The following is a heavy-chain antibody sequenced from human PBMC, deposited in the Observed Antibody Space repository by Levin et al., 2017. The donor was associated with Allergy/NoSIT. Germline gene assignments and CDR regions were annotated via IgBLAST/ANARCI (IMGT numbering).Heavy chain of an antibody. CDR3: ARDDGEAPIRFWFAY. Sequence: PGGSLRLSCAASGFIFSTYSMNWVRQAPGKGLEWISYITGSGGVMYGDSVRGRFIISRDNAKNVLYLQMNSLRDEDTAVYYCARDDGEAPIRFWFAYWGHGTLVTVSS. J-gene: IGHJ4*01. CDR1: GFIFSTYS. D-gene: IGHD2-21*01. V-gene: IGHV3-48*02. CDR2: ITGSGGVM.